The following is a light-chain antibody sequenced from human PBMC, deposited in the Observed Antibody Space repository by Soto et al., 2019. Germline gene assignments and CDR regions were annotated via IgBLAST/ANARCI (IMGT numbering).Light chain of an antibody. V-gene: IGLV2-14*01. CDR3: SSYTSSSTVV. J-gene: IGLJ2*01. Sequence: QSVLTQPASVSGSPGQSITISCTGTSDDVGAYNYVSWYQQHPGKAPKLIIYEVSNRPSGVSNRFSGSKSGNTASLTISGLQAEDEVHYYCSSYTSSSTVVFGGGTKLTVL. CDR1: SDDVGAYNY. CDR2: EVS.